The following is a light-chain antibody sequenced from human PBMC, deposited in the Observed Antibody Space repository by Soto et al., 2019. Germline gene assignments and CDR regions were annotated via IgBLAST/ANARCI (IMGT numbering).Light chain of an antibody. J-gene: IGKJ4*02. V-gene: IGKV3-11*01. CDR3: QQRSNWPG. CDR1: QSFSSY. Sequence: EIVLTQSPATLSLSPGERATLSCRASQSFSSYLAWYQQKPGQAPRLLIYDASNRATGIPARFSGSGSGTDFTLTISSLEPEDFAVYYCQQRSNWPGFGGGTKVEIK. CDR2: DAS.